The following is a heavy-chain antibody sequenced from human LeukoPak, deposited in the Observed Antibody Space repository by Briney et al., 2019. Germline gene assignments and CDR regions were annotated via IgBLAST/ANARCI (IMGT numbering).Heavy chain of an antibody. CDR2: ISASGGTI. D-gene: IGHD5-12*01. CDR1: GFTFSNYA. V-gene: IGHV3-23*01. J-gene: IGHJ4*02. CDR3: AKGIYSGYEYYFDF. Sequence: PGGSLRPSCEASGFTFSNYAMSWVRQAPGKGLEWVSGISASGGTIYYADSVKGRFTISRDNSKNTLYLRMHSLRVEHTAVYYCAKGIYSGYEYYFDFWGQGTLVTVSS.